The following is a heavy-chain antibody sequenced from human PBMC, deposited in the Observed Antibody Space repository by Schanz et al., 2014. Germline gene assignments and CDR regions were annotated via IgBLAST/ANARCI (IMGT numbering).Heavy chain of an antibody. Sequence: QVQLVQSGAEVKKPGASVKVSCKASGYTFTSYGISWVRQAPGQGLEWMGMINPSGGSTTYAQKFQGRVTFTADKSTSTSYMELTSLRFDDTAVYYCARDHVATTDYDYFFYYLDVWATGITVIVSS. CDR1: GYTFTSYG. CDR2: INPSGGST. CDR3: ARDHVATTDYDYFFYYLDV. J-gene: IGHJ6*03. V-gene: IGHV1-18*01. D-gene: IGHD1-1*01.